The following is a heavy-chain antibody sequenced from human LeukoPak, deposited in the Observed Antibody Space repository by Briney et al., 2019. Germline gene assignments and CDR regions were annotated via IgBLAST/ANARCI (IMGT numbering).Heavy chain of an antibody. D-gene: IGHD1-14*01. CDR2: INHSGST. CDR1: GGSFSGYY. V-gene: IGHV4-34*01. Sequence: SETLSLTCAVYGGSFSGYYWSWIRQPPGKGLEWIGEINHSGSTNYNPSLKSRVTISVDTSKNQFSLKLSSVTAADTAVYYCARDFNPSNYYYYMDVWGKGTTVTVSS. J-gene: IGHJ6*03. CDR3: ARDFNPSNYYYYMDV.